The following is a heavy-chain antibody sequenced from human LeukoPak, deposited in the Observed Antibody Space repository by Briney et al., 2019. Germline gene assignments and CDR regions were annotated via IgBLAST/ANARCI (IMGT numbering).Heavy chain of an antibody. V-gene: IGHV4-61*08. J-gene: IGHJ4*02. D-gene: IGHD6-6*01. CDR3: ARHSSLQGYYFDY. CDR1: GGSVSSGVYF. Sequence: PSETLSLTCTVSGGSVSSGVYFWSWIRQPPGKGLEWIGNVHYSGGTTYHPSLQSRVTISVDTSKNQFSLKLRSVTAADSAVYYCARHSSLQGYYFDYWGRGTLVTVSS. CDR2: VHYSGGT.